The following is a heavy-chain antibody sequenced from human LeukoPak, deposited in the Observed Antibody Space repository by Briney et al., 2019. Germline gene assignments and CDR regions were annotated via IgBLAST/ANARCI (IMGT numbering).Heavy chain of an antibody. D-gene: IGHD4-23*01. V-gene: IGHV3-11*05. CDR2: ISSSGSHT. Sequence: GGSLRLSCVASGFSFSDYYMSWIRQAPGKGLEWVSYISSSGSHTNYADSVTGRFTISRNNAKKSLHLQMNSLRAEDTAVYYCARVLRGGKGDWFDPWGQGTLVTVSS. CDR3: ARVLRGGKGDWFDP. J-gene: IGHJ5*02. CDR1: GFSFSDYY.